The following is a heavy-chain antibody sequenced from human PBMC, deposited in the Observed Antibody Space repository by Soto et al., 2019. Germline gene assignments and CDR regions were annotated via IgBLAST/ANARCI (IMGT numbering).Heavy chain of an antibody. D-gene: IGHD4-17*01. J-gene: IGHJ3*02. Sequence: SVKGACKAAGGACSRNAVSWVRQDPGQGLEWMGGIIPIFGTANYAQKFQGRVTITADESTSTAYMELSSLRSEDTAVYYCAGSYGGNVGGAFDIWGQGTMVTISS. CDR3: AGSYGGNVGGAFDI. CDR2: IIPIFGTA. V-gene: IGHV1-69*01. CDR1: GGACSRNA.